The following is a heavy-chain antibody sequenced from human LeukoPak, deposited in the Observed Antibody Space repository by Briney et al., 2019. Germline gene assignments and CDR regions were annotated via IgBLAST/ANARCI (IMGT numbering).Heavy chain of an antibody. Sequence: SVKVSCKASGGTFSSYAISWVRQAPGQGLEWMGGIIPIFGTANYAQKFQGRVTITADESTNTAYMELSSLRSEDTAVYYCARDTYSSSGEYYFDYWGQGTLVTVSS. CDR2: IIPIFGTA. CDR3: ARDTYSSSGEYYFDY. V-gene: IGHV1-69*13. CDR1: GGTFSSYA. D-gene: IGHD6-13*01. J-gene: IGHJ4*02.